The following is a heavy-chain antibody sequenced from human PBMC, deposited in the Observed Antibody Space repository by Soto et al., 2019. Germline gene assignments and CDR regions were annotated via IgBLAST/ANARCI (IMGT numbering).Heavy chain of an antibody. V-gene: IGHV3-74*01. CDR1: EFTFRNYW. D-gene: IGHD3-16*01. CDR3: ARGPSGSAFYVGDY. J-gene: IGHJ4*02. CDR2: ISPDGSST. Sequence: DVQLVESGGALVQPGGSLRLPCEASEFTFRNYWMHWVRQVPGKGLVWVSRISPDGSSTSYADSVRGRFTISRDNAKYTLYLRMNCLRVEDTAVYYCARGPSGSAFYVGDYWGQGTLVTVSS.